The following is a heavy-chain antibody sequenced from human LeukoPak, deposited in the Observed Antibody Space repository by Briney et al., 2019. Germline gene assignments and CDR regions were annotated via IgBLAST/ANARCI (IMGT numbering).Heavy chain of an antibody. V-gene: IGHV4-59*01. CDR2: IYYSGST. Sequence: SETLSLTCTVSGGSISSYYWSWIRQPPGKGLEWIGYIYYSGSTNYNPSLKSRVTISVDTSKNQFSLKLSSVTAADTAVYCCARQLTYWFDPWGQGTLVTVSS. J-gene: IGHJ5*02. CDR3: ARQLTYWFDP. D-gene: IGHD1-1*01. CDR1: GGSISSYY.